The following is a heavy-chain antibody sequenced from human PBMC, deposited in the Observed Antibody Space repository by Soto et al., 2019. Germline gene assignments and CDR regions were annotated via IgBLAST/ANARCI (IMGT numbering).Heavy chain of an antibody. Sequence: SETLSLTCTVSGGSISSYYWSWIRQPPGKGLEWIGYIYYSGSTNYNPSLKSRVTISVDTSKNQFSLKLSSVTAADTAVYYCARDRGSHYDSSDYSYYYYYYGMDVWGQGTTVTVSS. CDR1: GGSISSYY. D-gene: IGHD3-22*01. J-gene: IGHJ6*02. CDR2: IYYSGST. V-gene: IGHV4-59*01. CDR3: ARDRGSHYDSSDYSYYYYYYGMDV.